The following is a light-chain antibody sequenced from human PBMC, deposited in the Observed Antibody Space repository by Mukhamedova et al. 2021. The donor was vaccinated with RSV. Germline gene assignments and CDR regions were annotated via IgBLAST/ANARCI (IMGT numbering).Light chain of an antibody. CDR1: QTVSSSY. CDR2: GAS. Sequence: GERATLSCRASQTVSSSYLAWYQQKSGLAPRLLIHGASIRATGIPDRFSGTGSGTDFTLTISRLEPEDFAVHYCQQYGSSPFTFG. V-gene: IGKV3-20*01. J-gene: IGKJ3*01. CDR3: QQYGSSPFT.